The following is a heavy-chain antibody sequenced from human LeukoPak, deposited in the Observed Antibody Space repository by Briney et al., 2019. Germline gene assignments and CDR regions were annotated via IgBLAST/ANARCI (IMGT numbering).Heavy chain of an antibody. Sequence: PGRSLRLSCAASGFTFSTYGIHWFRQAPGKGLEWVAVISYDGTNKYYADSVKGRFTISRDNSKNTLYLQMNSLRAEDTAVYYCAKDLGIVVVPAAIAGFDYWGQGTLVTVSS. CDR3: AKDLGIVVVPAAIAGFDY. D-gene: IGHD2-2*03. CDR2: ISYDGTNK. J-gene: IGHJ4*02. CDR1: GFTFSTYG. V-gene: IGHV3-30*18.